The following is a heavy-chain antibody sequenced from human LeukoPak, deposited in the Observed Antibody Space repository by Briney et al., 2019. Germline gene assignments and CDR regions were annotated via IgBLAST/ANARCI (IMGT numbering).Heavy chain of an antibody. CDR3: AAGIQLWLGTYYYYGMDV. Sequence: WETLSLTCTLSCGYLSSYYRRWIRQPARKGLEGMGRIYTSGSTNYNPSLKSRVTISVDTSKNQFSLKLSSVTAADTAVYYCAAGIQLWLGTYYYYGMDVWGQGTTVTVSS. J-gene: IGHJ6*02. CDR1: CGYLSSYY. D-gene: IGHD5-18*01. CDR2: IYTSGST. V-gene: IGHV4-4*07.